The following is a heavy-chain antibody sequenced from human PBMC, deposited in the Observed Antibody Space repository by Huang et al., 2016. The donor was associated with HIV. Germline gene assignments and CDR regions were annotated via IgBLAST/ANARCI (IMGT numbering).Heavy chain of an antibody. J-gene: IGHJ4*02. D-gene: IGHD3-10*01. V-gene: IGHV4-59*11. CDR2: ITYSGGT. CDR1: GVSINSHD. CDR3: ARLRGSPFDY. Sequence: QVQLQESGPGLVKPSETLSLTCTVSGVSINSHDWSWIRQPPGKGLEWIGIITYSGGTNYSPAVRRRVAISVDTAKSQFSLKVSSLTAADTAVYYCARLRGSPFDYWGQGILVTVSS.